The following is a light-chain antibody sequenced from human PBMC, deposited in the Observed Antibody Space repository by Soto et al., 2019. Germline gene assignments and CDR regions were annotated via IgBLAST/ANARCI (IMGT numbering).Light chain of an antibody. CDR3: QQYNDWPLT. J-gene: IGKJ1*01. CDR1: QSVNSK. Sequence: EIVMTQSPATLSVSPGEGATLSCRASQSVNSKLAWYQQKPGRAPRLLIYGASTRATGIPARFSGSGSGTEFTLTISSPQSEDFALYYCQQYNDWPLTFGQGTKVDIK. V-gene: IGKV3-15*01. CDR2: GAS.